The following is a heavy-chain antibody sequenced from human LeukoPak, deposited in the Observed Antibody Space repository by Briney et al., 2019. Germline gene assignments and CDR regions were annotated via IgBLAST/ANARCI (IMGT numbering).Heavy chain of an antibody. CDR2: IYYSGST. V-gene: IGHV4-61*08. Sequence: SETLSLTCTVSGGSFTSGGYYWSWIRQPPGKGLEWIGYIYYSGSTNYNPSLKSRVTISVDTSKNQFSLKLSSVTAADTAVYYCARAGGYDFWSGYYDYWGQGTLVTVSS. J-gene: IGHJ4*02. CDR3: ARAGGYDFWSGYYDY. D-gene: IGHD3-3*01. CDR1: GGSFTSGGYY.